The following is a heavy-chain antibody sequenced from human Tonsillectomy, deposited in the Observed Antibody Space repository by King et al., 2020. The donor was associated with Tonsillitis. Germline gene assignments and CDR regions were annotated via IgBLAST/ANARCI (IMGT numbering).Heavy chain of an antibody. CDR3: ARGRMSRGYYYYMDV. Sequence: QLVQSGAEVKKPGSSVKVSCKASGGTFITYAVSWVRQTPGQGLEWMGGIIPVFGTAHYAQKFQGRVTITADESTSTAYMELSSLRSEDTAVYYCARGRMSRGYYYYMDVWGKGTTVTVSS. CDR2: IIPVFGTA. D-gene: IGHD3-10*01. V-gene: IGHV1-69*12. J-gene: IGHJ6*03. CDR1: GGTFITYA.